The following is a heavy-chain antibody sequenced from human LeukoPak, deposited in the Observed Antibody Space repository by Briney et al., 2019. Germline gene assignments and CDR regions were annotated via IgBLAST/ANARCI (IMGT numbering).Heavy chain of an antibody. D-gene: IGHD4-17*01. CDR1: GFTFSSYS. CDR2: ISRDSTYI. V-gene: IGHV3-21*01. Sequence: GGSLRLSCAGSGFTFSSYSINWVRQAPGKGLEWVSSISRDSTYIFYADSVKSRFTISRDNAKNSVYLQMNSLRAEDTAVYYCARDAANGEDRYFDHWGQGSLVTVSS. CDR3: ARDAANGEDRYFDH. J-gene: IGHJ4*02.